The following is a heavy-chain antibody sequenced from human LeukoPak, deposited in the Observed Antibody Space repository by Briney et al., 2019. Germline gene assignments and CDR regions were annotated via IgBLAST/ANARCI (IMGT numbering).Heavy chain of an antibody. V-gene: IGHV3-23*01. CDR2: ISGSGGST. D-gene: IGHD6-19*01. CDR3: ARQWGWFTSGWWLDTLDV. Sequence: GGSLRLSCAASGFTFSSYAMSWVRQAPGKGLEWVSAISGSGGSTYYADSVKGRFTISRDNSKNTLYLQMNNLRAEDTAVYYCARQWGWFTSGWWLDTLDVWGQGSMVIVSS. CDR1: GFTFSSYA. J-gene: IGHJ3*01.